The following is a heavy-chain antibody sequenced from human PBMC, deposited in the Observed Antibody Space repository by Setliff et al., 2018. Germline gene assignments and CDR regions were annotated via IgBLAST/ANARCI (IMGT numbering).Heavy chain of an antibody. CDR3: ARGYCSGGSCYSGLPSAFDI. Sequence: ASVKVSCKASGYTFTSYDINWVRQATGQGLEWMGWMNPNSGNTGYAQKFQGRVTITRNTSISTAYVELSSLRSEDTAVYYCARGYCSGGSCYSGLPSAFDIWGQGTMVTVSS. V-gene: IGHV1-8*03. D-gene: IGHD2-15*01. J-gene: IGHJ3*02. CDR1: GYTFTSYD. CDR2: MNPNSGNT.